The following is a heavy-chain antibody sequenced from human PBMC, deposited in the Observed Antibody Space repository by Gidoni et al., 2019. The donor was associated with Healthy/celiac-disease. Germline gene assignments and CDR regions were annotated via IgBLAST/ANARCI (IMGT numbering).Heavy chain of an antibody. Sequence: EVQLVESGGVVVQPGGSLRLSCSASGFTFDDYTMHWVRQAPGKGLEWVSLISWDGGSTYYADSVKGRFTISRDNSKNSLYLQMNSLRTEDTALYYCAKEEAGDAFDIWGQGTMVTVSS. CDR2: ISWDGGST. V-gene: IGHV3-43*01. CDR1: GFTFDDYT. J-gene: IGHJ3*02. CDR3: AKEEAGDAFDI. D-gene: IGHD6-25*01.